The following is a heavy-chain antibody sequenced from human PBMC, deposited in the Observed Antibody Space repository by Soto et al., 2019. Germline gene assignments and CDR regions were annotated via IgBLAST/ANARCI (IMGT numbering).Heavy chain of an antibody. J-gene: IGHJ6*02. D-gene: IGHD3-16*01. CDR1: GTIFSSYT. Sequence: QVHLVQSGAEVKKPGSSVRVSCTASGTIFSSYTISWVRQAPGQGLEWMGRIIPILGETNSAQKFQGRVTLTADKSTNTAYMQLNSLRLEDTAVYYCARGLGGRMDDWGQGTTVTVSS. CDR2: IIPILGET. V-gene: IGHV1-69*08. CDR3: ARGLGGRMDD.